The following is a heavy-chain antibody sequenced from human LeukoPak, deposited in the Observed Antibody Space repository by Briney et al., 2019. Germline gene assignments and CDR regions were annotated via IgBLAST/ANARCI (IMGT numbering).Heavy chain of an antibody. J-gene: IGHJ6*02. CDR3: AKERIITLVRGVSYGMDA. V-gene: IGHV3-30*18. CDR2: ISYDGSNK. Sequence: GGSLRLSCAASGFTFSSYGMHWVRQAPGKGLEWVAVISYDGSNKYYADSVKGRFTISRDNSKNTLYLQMNSLRAEDTAVYYCAKERIITLVRGVSYGMDAWGQGTTVTVSS. CDR1: GFTFSSYG. D-gene: IGHD3-10*01.